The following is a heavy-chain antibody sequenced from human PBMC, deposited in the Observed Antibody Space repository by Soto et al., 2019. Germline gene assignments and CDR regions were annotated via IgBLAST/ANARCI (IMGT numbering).Heavy chain of an antibody. J-gene: IGHJ6*02. CDR3: ARDLYSYGFKFYGGMDV. CDR1: GFTFSDYY. V-gene: IGHV3-11*01. D-gene: IGHD5-18*01. Sequence: PGGSLRLSCAASGFTFSDYYMSWIRQAPGKGLEWVSYISSSGSTIYYADSVKGRFTISRDNAKNSLYLQMNSLRAEDTAVYYCARDLYSYGFKFYGGMDVWGQGTTVTVSS. CDR2: ISSSGSTI.